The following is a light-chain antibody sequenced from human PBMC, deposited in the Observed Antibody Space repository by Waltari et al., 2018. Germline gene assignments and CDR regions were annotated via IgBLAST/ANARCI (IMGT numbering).Light chain of an antibody. V-gene: IGLV3-21*02. CDR2: EDT. J-gene: IGLJ1*01. CDR3: QVWDSGSDHHV. CDR1: KIGSKS. Sequence: SFVLTQPPSVSVAPGQTARITCGGRKIGSKSVHWFQQKPGQAPVLVVFEDTERPSGIPDRVSGSNSGNTATLTIDRVEPGDEADYYCQVWDSGSDHHVFGTGTKVTVL.